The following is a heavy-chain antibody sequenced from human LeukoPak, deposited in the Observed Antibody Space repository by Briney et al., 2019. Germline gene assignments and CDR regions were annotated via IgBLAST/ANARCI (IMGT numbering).Heavy chain of an antibody. D-gene: IGHD3-9*01. V-gene: IGHV4-39*01. Sequence: SETLSLTCTVSGGSISSSSYYWGWIRQPPGKGLEWIGSIYYSGSTYYNPSLKGRVTISVDTSKNQFSLKLSSVTAADTAVYYCARQVFDWLIISYFDYWGQGTLVTVSS. CDR1: GGSISSSSYY. CDR3: ARQVFDWLIISYFDY. J-gene: IGHJ4*02. CDR2: IYYSGST.